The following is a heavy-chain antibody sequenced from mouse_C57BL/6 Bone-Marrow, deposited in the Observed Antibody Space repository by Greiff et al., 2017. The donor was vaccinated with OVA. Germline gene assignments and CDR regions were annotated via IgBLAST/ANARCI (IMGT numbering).Heavy chain of an antibody. CDR1: GYTFTNYW. J-gene: IGHJ3*01. D-gene: IGHD2-1*01. Sequence: QVQLQQSGAELVRPGPSVKMSCKASGYTFTNYWIGWAKQRPGHGLEWIGDIYPGGGYTNYNEMFKGKATLTADKSSSTAYMQVSSLTSEDSAIYYCARSGGNPAWVAYWGQGTLVTVSA. CDR3: ARSGGNPAWVAY. CDR2: IYPGGGYT. V-gene: IGHV1-63*01.